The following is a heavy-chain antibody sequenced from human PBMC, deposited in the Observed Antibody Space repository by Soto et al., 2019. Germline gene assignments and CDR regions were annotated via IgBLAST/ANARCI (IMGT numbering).Heavy chain of an antibody. CDR2: ISGSGATT. V-gene: IGHV3-23*01. CDR1: GFTFGSYA. D-gene: IGHD3-9*01. Sequence: HPGGSLRLSCAASGFTFGSYAMTWVRQAPGKGLEWVSGISGSGATTSYADSVKGRFTVSRDNSKNTLYLQMNSLRVEDTAVYHCAKLRYFDWSAYNWFEYWGQGTPVTVSS. CDR3: AKLRYFDWSAYNWFEY. J-gene: IGHJ5*01.